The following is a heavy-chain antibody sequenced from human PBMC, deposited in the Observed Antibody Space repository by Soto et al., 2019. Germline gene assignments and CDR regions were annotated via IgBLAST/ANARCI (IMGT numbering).Heavy chain of an antibody. J-gene: IGHJ5*02. CDR3: AHARNLITEDAKVGDVKS. CDR2: IYWDDDE. V-gene: IGHV2-5*02. D-gene: IGHD3-10*01. CDR1: GFSLTTDGEG. Sequence: QITLKEAGPTLVKPTQTLTLTCSFSGFSLTTDGEGVGWVRQTPGEALEWLALIYWDDDERYSTSLKTRLTITPNTSKNPVDLIMTNMDPMDTATYYCAHARNLITEDAKVGDVKSWGQGTLVTVSS.